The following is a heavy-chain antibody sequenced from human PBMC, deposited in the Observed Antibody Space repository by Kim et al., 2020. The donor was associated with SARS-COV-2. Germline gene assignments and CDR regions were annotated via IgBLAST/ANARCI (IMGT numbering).Heavy chain of an antibody. D-gene: IGHD3-10*01. Sequence: GGSLRLSCTASGFTFGDYAMSWVRQAPGKGLEWVGFIRSKAYGGTTEYAASVKGRFTISRDDSKIIAYLKMNSLKTEDTAVYYCSGQIRSGSPGPPNWGQGTLVTVSS. V-gene: IGHV3-49*04. CDR1: GFTFGDYA. J-gene: IGHJ4*02. CDR3: SGQIRSGSPGPPN. CDR2: IRSKAYGGTT.